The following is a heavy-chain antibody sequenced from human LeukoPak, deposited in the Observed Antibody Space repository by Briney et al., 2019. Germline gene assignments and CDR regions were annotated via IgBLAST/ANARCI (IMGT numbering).Heavy chain of an antibody. Sequence: PGGSLRLSCAASGISFSTHAMTWVRQAPGKGLEWVSGISGSGGTTNYADSVKGRFTISRDNAKNSLYLQMNSLRAEDTAVYYCARALWFGETFPAYWGQGTLVTVSS. V-gene: IGHV3-23*01. J-gene: IGHJ4*02. CDR1: GISFSTHA. CDR3: ARALWFGETFPAY. D-gene: IGHD3-10*01. CDR2: ISGSGGTT.